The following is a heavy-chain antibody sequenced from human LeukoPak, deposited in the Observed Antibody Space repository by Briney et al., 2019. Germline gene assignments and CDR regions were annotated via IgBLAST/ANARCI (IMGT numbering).Heavy chain of an antibody. J-gene: IGHJ4*02. Sequence: PGGSLRLSCAASGFTFDDYAMHWVRQAPGKGLKWVSSISWNSGSIGYADSVKGRFTMSRDNAKNSLYLQMDSLRAEDTALYYCAKDRYYSSGSYIDYWGQGTLVTVSS. CDR3: AKDRYYSSGSYIDY. CDR1: GFTFDDYA. V-gene: IGHV3-9*01. CDR2: ISWNSGSI. D-gene: IGHD3-10*01.